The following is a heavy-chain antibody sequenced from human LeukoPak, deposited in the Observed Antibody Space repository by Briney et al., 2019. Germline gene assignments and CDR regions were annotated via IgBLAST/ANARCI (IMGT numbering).Heavy chain of an antibody. CDR3: ARYFSDLNWFDP. J-gene: IGHJ5*02. CDR1: GGTFSSYA. V-gene: IGHV1-69*13. D-gene: IGHD2/OR15-2a*01. Sequence: VNVSCKASGGTFSSYAISWVRQAPGQGLEWMGGIIPIFGTANYAQKYLGRVTITADESTSTAYMELSSLRSEDTAVYYCARYFSDLNWFDPWGQGTLVTVSS. CDR2: IIPIFGTA.